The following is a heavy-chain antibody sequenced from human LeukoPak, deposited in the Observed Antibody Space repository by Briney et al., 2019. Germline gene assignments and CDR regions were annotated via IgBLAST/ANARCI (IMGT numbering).Heavy chain of an antibody. D-gene: IGHD5-18*01. J-gene: IGHJ6*01. CDR3: AREKGRYSYGYQGKNYYYVFGMDV. CDR1: GLTFSSYW. Sequence: GGSLRLSCAASGLTFSSYWMHWVRQPPEKVLVWVSRINSDGSSTSYAVSVKDRFTISRDNAKNTLYLQMNSVRDEDTAVYYWAREKGRYSYGYQGKNYYYVFGMDVWGQGTTVSVSS. CDR2: INSDGSST. V-gene: IGHV3-74*01.